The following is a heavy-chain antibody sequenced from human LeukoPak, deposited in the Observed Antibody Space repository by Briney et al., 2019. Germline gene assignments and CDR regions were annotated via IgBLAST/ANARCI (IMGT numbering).Heavy chain of an antibody. Sequence: ASVKVSCKASGYTFTNYYINWVRQAPGQGLGWMGWISAYNGNTNYAQKLQGRVTMTTDTSTSTAYMELRSLRSDDTAVYYCARDVGRRSYYYYGMDVWGQGTTVTVSS. CDR2: ISAYNGNT. J-gene: IGHJ6*02. CDR3: ARDVGRRSYYYYGMDV. V-gene: IGHV1-18*04. CDR1: GYTFTNYY. D-gene: IGHD4-17*01.